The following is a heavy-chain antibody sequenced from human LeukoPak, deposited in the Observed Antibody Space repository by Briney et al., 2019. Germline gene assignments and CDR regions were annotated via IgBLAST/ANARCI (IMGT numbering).Heavy chain of an antibody. V-gene: IGHV4-59*01. J-gene: IGHJ5*02. CDR3: ARGNYDYVWGSYWTANWFDP. CDR1: GGSISSYY. D-gene: IGHD3-16*01. Sequence: SETLSLTCTVSGGSISSYYWSWSRQPPGKGLEWIGYIYYSGSTNYNPSLKSRVTISVDTSKNQFSLKLSSVTAADTAVYYCARGNYDYVWGSYWTANWFDPWGQGTLVTVSS. CDR2: IYYSGST.